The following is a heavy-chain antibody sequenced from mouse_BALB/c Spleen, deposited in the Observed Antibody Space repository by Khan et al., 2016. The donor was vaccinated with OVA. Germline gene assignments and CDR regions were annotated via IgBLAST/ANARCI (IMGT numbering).Heavy chain of an antibody. Sequence: QVQLQQSGAELVKPGASVKLSCKTSGFTFTSYWIQWVKQRPGQGLGWIGEIFPGTGTTYYNENFKGTATLTIDTSSTTAYMQLSSLTSEDSAVYFCARGYFGNYEFAYWGQGTLVTVSA. CDR3: ARGYFGNYEFAY. CDR2: IFPGTGTT. D-gene: IGHD2-1*01. J-gene: IGHJ3*01. V-gene: IGHV1S132*01. CDR1: GFTFTSYW.